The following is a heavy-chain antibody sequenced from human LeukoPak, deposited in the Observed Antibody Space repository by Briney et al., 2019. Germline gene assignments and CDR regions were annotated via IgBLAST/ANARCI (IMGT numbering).Heavy chain of an antibody. CDR3: ARDRSYYYDSSGYSVDY. Sequence: GGSLRLSCAASGFTFSSYVMSWVRQAPGKGLEWVSAISGSGGSAYYADSVKGRFTISRDNAKNSLYLQMNSLRAEDTAVYYCARDRSYYYDSSGYSVDYWGQGTLVTVSS. CDR1: GFTFSSYV. J-gene: IGHJ4*02. V-gene: IGHV3-23*01. D-gene: IGHD3-22*01. CDR2: ISGSGGSA.